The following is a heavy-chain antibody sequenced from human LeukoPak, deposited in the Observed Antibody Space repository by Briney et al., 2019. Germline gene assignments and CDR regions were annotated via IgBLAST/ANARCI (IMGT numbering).Heavy chain of an antibody. J-gene: IGHJ4*02. CDR1: GFTFSNFA. D-gene: IGHD3-3*01. Sequence: PGGSLRLSCAASGFTFSNFAMHWVRQAPGKGLEWVGRIKSNPDGGTVDYGAAVKGRFTISRDDSRNVLYLQLGNVRAEDTAVYYCTTLSYDVHYWGQGTLVTVSS. CDR3: TTLSYDVHY. V-gene: IGHV3-15*01. CDR2: IKSNPDGGTV.